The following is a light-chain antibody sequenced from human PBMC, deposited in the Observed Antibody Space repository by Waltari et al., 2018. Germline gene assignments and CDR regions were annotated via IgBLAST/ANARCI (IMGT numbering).Light chain of an antibody. CDR3: CSYAGSYILV. V-gene: IGLV2-11*01. CDR2: DVN. CDR1: SSDVGGYNY. Sequence: QSALTQPRSVSGSPGQSVTISCTGTSSDVGGYNYVSWYQQHPGKAPKLMIYDVNKRPSGGPDRFSGSKSGNTASLTISGLQAEDEADFYCCSYAGSYILVFGGGTKLTVL. J-gene: IGLJ2*01.